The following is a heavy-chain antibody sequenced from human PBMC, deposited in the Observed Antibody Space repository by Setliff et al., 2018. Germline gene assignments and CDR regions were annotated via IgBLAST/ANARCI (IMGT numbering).Heavy chain of an antibody. CDR3: ARVPRLEWLLPTFDS. CDR2: ISGYNGNT. Sequence: ASVKVSCKTSGYTFISYGLSWMRQAPGQGLEWMGWISGYNGNTDYAQNLQGRVTMTMDTSTSTAYMELRSLTSDDTAVYYCARVPRLEWLLPTFDSWGQGTLVTVS. D-gene: IGHD3-3*01. J-gene: IGHJ4*02. CDR1: GYTFISYG. V-gene: IGHV1-18*01.